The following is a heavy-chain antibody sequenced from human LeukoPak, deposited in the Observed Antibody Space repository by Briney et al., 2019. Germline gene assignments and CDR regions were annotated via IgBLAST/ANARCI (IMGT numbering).Heavy chain of an antibody. J-gene: IGHJ6*02. CDR3: ARGPIPYYYGMDV. Sequence: VASVKVSCKASGGTFSSYAISWVRQAPGQGLEWMGGIIPIFGTANYAQKFQGRVTITADECTSTAYMELSSLRSEDTAVYYCARGPIPYYYGMDVWGQGTTVTVSS. CDR2: IIPIFGTA. CDR1: GGTFSSYA. V-gene: IGHV1-69*13.